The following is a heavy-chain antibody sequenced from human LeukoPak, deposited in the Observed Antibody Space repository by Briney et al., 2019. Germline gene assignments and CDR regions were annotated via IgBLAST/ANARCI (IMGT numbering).Heavy chain of an antibody. CDR3: ARGGYYDSGGYYPYYMDV. D-gene: IGHD3-22*01. CDR1: GGSISSSSYY. V-gene: IGHV4-61*05. J-gene: IGHJ6*03. CDR2: VYYSGST. Sequence: SETLSLTCTVSGGSISSSSYYWGWIRQPPGKGLEWIGYVYYSGSTNYNPSLKSRVTISVDTSKNQFSLKLSSVTAADTAVYYCARGGYYDSGGYYPYYMDVWGKGTTVTVSS.